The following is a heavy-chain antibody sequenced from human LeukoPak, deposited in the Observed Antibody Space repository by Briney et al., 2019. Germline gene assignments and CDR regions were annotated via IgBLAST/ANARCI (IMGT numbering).Heavy chain of an antibody. CDR1: GGTFNNYA. J-gene: IGHJ4*02. CDR3: ARALYHTFDY. Sequence: GASVKVSCKASGGTFNNYAISWVRQAPGQGLEWMGWISANNNNTDNVQKLQGRVTMTTDTSTSTAYMELRSLRSDDTAVYYCARALYHTFDYWGQGTLVTVSS. V-gene: IGHV1-18*01. D-gene: IGHD2-2*01. CDR2: ISANNNNT.